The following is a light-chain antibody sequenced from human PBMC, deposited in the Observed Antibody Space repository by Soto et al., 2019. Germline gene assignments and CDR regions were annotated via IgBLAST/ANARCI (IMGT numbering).Light chain of an antibody. V-gene: IGLV2-14*01. J-gene: IGLJ1*01. CDR2: DVS. CDR1: SSDVGGYNY. Sequence: QSVLTQPASVSGSPGQSITISCTGTSSDVGGYNYVSWYQQHPGKAPKLMICDVSNRPSGVSNRFSGSKSGNTASLTISGLQAEDEADYYCSSYTSSSTPYVFVTGTKVTVL. CDR3: SSYTSSSTPYV.